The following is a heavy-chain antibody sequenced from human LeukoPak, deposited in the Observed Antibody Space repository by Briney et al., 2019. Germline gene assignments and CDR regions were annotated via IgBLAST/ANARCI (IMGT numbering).Heavy chain of an antibody. CDR1: VVSINSGGYF. J-gene: IGHJ4*02. D-gene: IGHD3-10*01. CDR3: AIRGEGARFDY. Sequence: SETLSLTCTVCVVSINSGGYFWPWIRQPPGKGLEWIGYIYYSGSTYYNPSLKSRVTISVDTSQNQFSLKLSSGTAADTAVYYFAIRGEGARFDYWGQGTLVTVSS. CDR2: IYYSGST. V-gene: IGHV4-31*03.